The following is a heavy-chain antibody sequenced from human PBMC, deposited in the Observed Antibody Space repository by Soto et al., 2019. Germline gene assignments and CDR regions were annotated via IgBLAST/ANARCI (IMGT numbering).Heavy chain of an antibody. CDR2: IIPIFGTA. J-gene: IGHJ4*02. Sequence: SVKVSCKFSGGTFSSYAISWVRQAPGQGLEWMGGIIPIFGTANYAQKFQGRVTITADESTSTAYMELSSLRSEDTAVYYCARVRDYYGSGSYFSDYRGKGTLVTVSS. CDR3: ARVRDYYGSGSYFSDY. CDR1: GGTFSSYA. D-gene: IGHD3-10*01. V-gene: IGHV1-69*13.